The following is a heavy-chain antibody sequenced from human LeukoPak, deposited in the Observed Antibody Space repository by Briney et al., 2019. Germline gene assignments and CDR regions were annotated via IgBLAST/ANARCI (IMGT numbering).Heavy chain of an antibody. J-gene: IGHJ4*02. D-gene: IGHD6-13*01. CDR3: ARGAYSSNWSLFDY. CDR1: EFTFSDYA. V-gene: IGHV3-23*01. CDR2: VRDSGGTT. Sequence: PGGSLRLSCVASEFTFSDYAMNWVRQAAGKGLEWVSVVRDSGGTTHYADSVKGRFAISRDNSRNTLYLQMNSLRAEDTAVYYCARGAYSSNWSLFDYWGQGTLVTVSS.